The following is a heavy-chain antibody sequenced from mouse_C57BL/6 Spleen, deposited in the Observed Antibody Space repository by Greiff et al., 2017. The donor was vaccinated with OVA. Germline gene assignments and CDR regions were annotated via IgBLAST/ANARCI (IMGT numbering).Heavy chain of an antibody. CDR1: GFTFSSYG. Sequence: EVKVVESGGDLVKPGGSLKLSCAASGFTFSSYGMSWVRQTPDKRLEWVATISSGGSYTYYPDSVKGRFTISRDNAKNTLYLQMSSLKSEDTAMYYCARHSDYGNSYWYFDVWGTGTTVTVSS. D-gene: IGHD2-1*01. CDR2: ISSGGSYT. V-gene: IGHV5-6*01. J-gene: IGHJ1*03. CDR3: ARHSDYGNSYWYFDV.